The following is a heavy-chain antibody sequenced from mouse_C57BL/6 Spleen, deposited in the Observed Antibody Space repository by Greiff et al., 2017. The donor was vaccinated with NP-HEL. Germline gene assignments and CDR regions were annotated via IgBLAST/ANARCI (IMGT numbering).Heavy chain of an antibody. CDR2: LSNLAYSI. V-gene: IGHV5-15*01. J-gene: IGHJ4*01. D-gene: IGHD1-1*01. Sequence: EVKLMESGGGLVQPGGSLKLSCAASGFTFSDYGMAWVRQAPRKGPEWVAFLSNLAYSIYYADTVTGRFTISRENAKNTLYLEMSSLRSEDTAMYYCARLYGNYAMDYWGQGTSVTVSS. CDR3: ARLYGNYAMDY. CDR1: GFTFSDYG.